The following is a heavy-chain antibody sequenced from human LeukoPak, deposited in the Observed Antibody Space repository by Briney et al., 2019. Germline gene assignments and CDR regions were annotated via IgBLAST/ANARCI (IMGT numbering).Heavy chain of an antibody. D-gene: IGHD5-24*01. CDR3: ARRARRDGYTWGDYYYYYGMDV. CDR2: IYYSGST. V-gene: IGHV4-59*08. J-gene: IGHJ6*02. Sequence: SETLSLTCTVSGGSMSNHYWSWVRQSPGKGLEWIGNIYYSGSTNYKPSLKSRVTISVDTSKNQFSLKLSSVTAADTAVYYCARRARRDGYTWGDYYYYYGMDVWGQGTTVTVSS. CDR1: GGSMSNHY.